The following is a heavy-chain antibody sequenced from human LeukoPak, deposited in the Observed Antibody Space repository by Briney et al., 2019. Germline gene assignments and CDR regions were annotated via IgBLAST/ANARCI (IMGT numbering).Heavy chain of an antibody. CDR1: GYTFTSYG. Sequence: ASVKVSCKASGYTFTSYGISWVRQAPGQGLEWMGWISAYNGNTNYAQKLQGRVTMTTDTSTSTAYMELRSLRSDDTAVYYCARDPEVPAARQPFDYWGQGTLVTVSS. V-gene: IGHV1-18*01. CDR2: ISAYNGNT. D-gene: IGHD2-2*01. CDR3: ARDPEVPAARQPFDY. J-gene: IGHJ4*02.